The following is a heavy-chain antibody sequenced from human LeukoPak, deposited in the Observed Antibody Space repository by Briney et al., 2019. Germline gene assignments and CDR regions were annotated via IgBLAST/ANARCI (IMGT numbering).Heavy chain of an antibody. CDR3: ARGQWFRAF. V-gene: IGHV4-34*01. CDR1: GGSFSGYY. D-gene: IGHD3-10*01. CDR2: IHYSGSV. Sequence: RSETLSLTCAVYGGSFSGYYWTWIRQPPGKGLEWIGEIHYSGSVTYNPSLETRVTISVDTSNNQFSLRINSVTAADTAVYYCARGQWFRAFWSRGTPVTVSS. J-gene: IGHJ4*02.